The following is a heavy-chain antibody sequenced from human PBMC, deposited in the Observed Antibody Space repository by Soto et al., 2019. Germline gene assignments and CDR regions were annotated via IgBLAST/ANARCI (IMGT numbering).Heavy chain of an antibody. D-gene: IGHD6-6*01. CDR3: ARSRLPRV. J-gene: IGHJ6*02. V-gene: IGHV4-34*01. Sequence: WDTLSLTCAVYGGSFSGYYWSWIRQPPGKGLEWIGEINHSGSTNYNPSLKSRVTISVDTSKNQFSLKLSSVTAADTAVYYCARSRLPRVWGQGTTVTVSS. CDR2: INHSGST. CDR1: GGSFSGYY.